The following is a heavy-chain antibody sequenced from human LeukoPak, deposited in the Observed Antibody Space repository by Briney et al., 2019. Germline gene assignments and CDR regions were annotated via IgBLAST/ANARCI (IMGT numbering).Heavy chain of an antibody. CDR3: ARPSLGSGWLLDAFDI. CDR1: GFTFSDYY. J-gene: IGHJ3*02. V-gene: IGHV3-11*01. CDR2: ISSSGSTI. Sequence: GGSLRLSCAASGFTFSDYYMSWVRQAPGKGLEWVSYISSSGSTIYYADSVKGRFTISRDNAKNSLYLQMNSLRAEDTAVYYCARPSLGSGWLLDAFDIWGQGAMVTVSS. D-gene: IGHD6-19*01.